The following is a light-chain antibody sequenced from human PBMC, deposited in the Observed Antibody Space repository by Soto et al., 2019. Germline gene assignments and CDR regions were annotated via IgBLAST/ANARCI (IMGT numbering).Light chain of an antibody. V-gene: IGKV3-15*01. J-gene: IGKJ4*01. CDR2: GAS. Sequence: EIVMTQSPATLSVSPGERATLSCRASQSVSSNLAWYQQKTGQAPRLLIYGASTRATGIPARLSGGGSGTEFTLTISSLQSEDVAVYYCQQYNNWPPLTFGGGTKVEIK. CDR1: QSVSSN. CDR3: QQYNNWPPLT.